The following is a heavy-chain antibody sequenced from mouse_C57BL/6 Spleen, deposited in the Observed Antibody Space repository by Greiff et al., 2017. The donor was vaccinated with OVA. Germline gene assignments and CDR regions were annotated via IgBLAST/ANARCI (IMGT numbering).Heavy chain of an antibody. CDR3: ARGGPTVVAPRDY. Sequence: VQLQESGAELVKPGASVKISCKASGYAFSSYWMNWVKQRPGKGLEWIGQIYPGDGDTNYNGKFKGKATLTADKSSSTAYMQLSSLTSEDSAVYFCARGGPTVVAPRDYWGQGTSVTVSS. D-gene: IGHD1-1*01. J-gene: IGHJ4*01. CDR1: GYAFSSYW. V-gene: IGHV1-80*01. CDR2: IYPGDGDT.